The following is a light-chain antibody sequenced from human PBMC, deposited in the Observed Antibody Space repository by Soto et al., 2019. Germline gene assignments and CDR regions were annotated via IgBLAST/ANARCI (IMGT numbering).Light chain of an antibody. V-gene: IGLV1-44*01. CDR3: AAWDASLNGSV. CDR2: SNS. J-gene: IGLJ1*01. CDR1: SSNIGSNT. Sequence: QSVLTQPPSASGTPGQRVTISCSGSSSNIGSNTVNWYQQLPGTAPKLLIYSNSQRPSGVPDRFSGSKSGTSSSLAISGLQSEDDADYYCAAWDASLNGSVFGTGTKLTVL.